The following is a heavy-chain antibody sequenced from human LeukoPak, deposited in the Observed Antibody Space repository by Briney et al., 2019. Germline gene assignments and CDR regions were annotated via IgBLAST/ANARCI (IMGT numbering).Heavy chain of an antibody. J-gene: IGHJ4*02. Sequence: GGSLRLSCAASGFTFSDYYMDWVRQAPGKGLEWVGRTGNKASRYTTEYAASVRGRFTISRDDSQNSLYLQMNSLKTEDTAVYYCASQTYYFDYWGQGTLVTVSS. CDR2: TGNKASRYTT. V-gene: IGHV3-72*01. CDR1: GFTFSDYY. CDR3: ASQTYYFDY.